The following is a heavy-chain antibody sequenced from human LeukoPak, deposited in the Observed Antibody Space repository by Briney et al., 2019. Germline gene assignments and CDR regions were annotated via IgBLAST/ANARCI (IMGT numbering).Heavy chain of an antibody. CDR1: GFTFSDYY. V-gene: IGHV3-11*04. Sequence: KPGGSLRLSCAASGFTFSDYYMSWIRQAPGKGLEWVSYISSSSSTIYYADSVKGRFTISRDNAKNSLYLQMNSLRDEDTAVYYCARAYDFWSGDHFDYWGQGTLVTVSS. D-gene: IGHD3-3*01. CDR3: ARAYDFWSGDHFDY. CDR2: ISSSSSTI. J-gene: IGHJ4*02.